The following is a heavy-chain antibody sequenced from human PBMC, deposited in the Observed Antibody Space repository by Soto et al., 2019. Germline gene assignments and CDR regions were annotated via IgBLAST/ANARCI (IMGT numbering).Heavy chain of an antibody. D-gene: IGHD3-22*01. CDR1: GGSISSGDYY. J-gene: IGHJ5*02. CDR3: ARLPDYYDYWFDP. V-gene: IGHV4-30-4*01. Sequence: SETLSLTXTVSGGSISSGDYYWSWIRQPPGKGLEWIGYIYYSGSTYYNPSLKSRVTISVDTSKNQFSLKLSSVTAADTAVYYCARLPDYYDYWFDPWGQGTLVTVSS. CDR2: IYYSGST.